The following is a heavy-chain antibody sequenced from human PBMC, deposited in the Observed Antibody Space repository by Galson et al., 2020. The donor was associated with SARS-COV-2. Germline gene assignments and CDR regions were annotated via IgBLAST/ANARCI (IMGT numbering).Heavy chain of an antibody. V-gene: IGHV3-30-3*01. D-gene: IGHD1-26*01. J-gene: IGHJ4*02. CDR1: GFTFSNYV. CDR2: ISSDGSNS. Sequence: GGSLRLSCAASGFTFSNYVMHWARQAPRKGPEWVAVISSDGSNSFYADSLKGRFTISRDNSKSTLYLQMNSLRAEDTAVYYCARGGEWELPYYFDYWGQGTLVTVSS. CDR3: ARGGEWELPYYFDY.